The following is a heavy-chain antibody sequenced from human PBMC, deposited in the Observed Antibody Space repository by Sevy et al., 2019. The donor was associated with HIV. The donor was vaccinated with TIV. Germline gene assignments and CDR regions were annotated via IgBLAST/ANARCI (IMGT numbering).Heavy chain of an antibody. CDR2: ISYTSTTI. J-gene: IGHJ6*02. D-gene: IGHD3-22*01. CDR3: ASSDATSRFGYYYFAMDF. CDR1: GFTFNTYN. V-gene: IGHV3-48*02. Sequence: GGSLRLSCAVSGFTFNTYNMNWVRQAPGKGLEWVSYISYTSTTIYYADSVRGRFTISRDNAKNTLYLQMNSLRDEDTAVYYYASSDATSRFGYYYFAMDFWGQGTSVTVSS.